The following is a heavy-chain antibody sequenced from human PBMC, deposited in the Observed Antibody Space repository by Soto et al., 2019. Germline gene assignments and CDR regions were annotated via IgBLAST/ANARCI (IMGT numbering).Heavy chain of an antibody. CDR3: ARGGSGTNSPAILDY. D-gene: IGHD1-26*01. Sequence: QVQLQESGPGLVKPSETLSLTCTVSGGSISSYYWSWIRQPPGKGLEWIGYIYYSGSTNYNPSLKSRVTISVDTSKNQFSLKLSSVTAADTAVYYCARGGSGTNSPAILDYWGQGILVTVSS. J-gene: IGHJ4*02. V-gene: IGHV4-59*01. CDR2: IYYSGST. CDR1: GGSISSYY.